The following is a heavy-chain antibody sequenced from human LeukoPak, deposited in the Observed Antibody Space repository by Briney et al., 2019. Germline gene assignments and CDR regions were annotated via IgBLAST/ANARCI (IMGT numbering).Heavy chain of an antibody. CDR3: ARGWVLATGGFDT. D-gene: IGHD2-8*02. V-gene: IGHV3-53*01. J-gene: IGHJ3*02. CDR2: IHSGGST. CDR1: GFTVSLYY. Sequence: GSLRLSCAASGFTVSLYYMTWVRQAPGEGLEWVSVIHSGGSTYYADSVRGRFTISRDNSKSTIYLQMNSLRAEDTAVYFCARGWVLATGGFDTWGQGTMVTVSS.